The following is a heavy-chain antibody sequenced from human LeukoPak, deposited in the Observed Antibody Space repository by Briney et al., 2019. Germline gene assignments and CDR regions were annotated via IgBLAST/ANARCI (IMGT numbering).Heavy chain of an antibody. V-gene: IGHV1-8*01. CDR1: GYTFTSYD. CDR3: ARGPDYDFWSGLGYYYYYYMDV. J-gene: IGHJ6*03. Sequence: ASVKVSCKASGYTFTSYDIHWVRQATGQGLEWMGWMNPNSGNTGYAQKFQGRVTMTRNTSISTAYMELSRLRSEDTAVYYCARGPDYDFWSGLGYYYYYYMDVWGKGTTVTVSS. D-gene: IGHD3-3*01. CDR2: MNPNSGNT.